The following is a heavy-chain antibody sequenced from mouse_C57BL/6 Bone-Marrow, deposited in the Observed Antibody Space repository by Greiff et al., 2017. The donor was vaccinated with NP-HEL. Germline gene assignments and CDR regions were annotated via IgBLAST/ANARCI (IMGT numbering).Heavy chain of an antibody. V-gene: IGHV14-1*01. Sequence: VQLQQSGAELVRPGASVKLSCTASGFNIKDYYMHWVKQRPEQGLEWIGRIDPEDGDTEYAPKFQGKATMTADTSSNTAYLQLCSLTSEDTAVYYCTLYYGSSYVYWYFDVWGTGTTVTVSS. CDR1: GFNIKDYY. CDR2: IDPEDGDT. J-gene: IGHJ1*03. CDR3: TLYYGSSYVYWYFDV. D-gene: IGHD1-1*01.